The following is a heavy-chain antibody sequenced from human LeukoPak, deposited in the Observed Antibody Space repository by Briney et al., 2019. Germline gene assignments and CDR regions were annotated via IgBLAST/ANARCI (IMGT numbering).Heavy chain of an antibody. Sequence: GSLRLSCTASGGTFSRHNMNWVRQAPGKGLEWVGSINFSCNYIYYADSVRGRVTISKENAQPSLYLQMNSLRAEEKAVYYCASDLVVTTDRWGKGTLVTVS. CDR1: GGTFSRHN. D-gene: IGHD3-22*01. CDR3: ASDLVVTTDR. J-gene: IGHJ5*02. V-gene: IGHV3-21*01. CDR2: INFSCNYI.